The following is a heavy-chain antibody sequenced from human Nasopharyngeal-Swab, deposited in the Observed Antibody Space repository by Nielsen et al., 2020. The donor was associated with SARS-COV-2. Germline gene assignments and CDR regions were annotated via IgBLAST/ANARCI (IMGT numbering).Heavy chain of an antibody. CDR2: INAGNGNT. D-gene: IGHD3-10*01. Sequence: ASVKVSCKASGYTFTSYAMHWVRQAPGQRLEWMGWINAGNGNTKHSQKFQGRVTITRDTSASTAYMKLSSLGSEDTAVYYCARAPYQFGSPGNWFDPWGQGTLVTVSS. CDR3: ARAPYQFGSPGNWFDP. V-gene: IGHV1-3*01. CDR1: GYTFTSYA. J-gene: IGHJ5*02.